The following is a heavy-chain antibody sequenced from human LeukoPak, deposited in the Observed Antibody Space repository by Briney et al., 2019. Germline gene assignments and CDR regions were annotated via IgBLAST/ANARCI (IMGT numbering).Heavy chain of an antibody. CDR1: GFTFSSYA. D-gene: IGHD3-10*01. CDR2: ISYDESNK. CDR3: ARDPRAATHGAYYYGMDV. V-gene: IGHV3-30-3*01. J-gene: IGHJ6*02. Sequence: PGGSLRLSCAASGFTFSSYAMHWVRRAPGKGLEWVAVISYDESNKYYADSVKGRFTISRDNSKNTLYLQMNSLRTEDTAMYYCARDPRAATHGAYYYGMDVWGRGTTVTVSS.